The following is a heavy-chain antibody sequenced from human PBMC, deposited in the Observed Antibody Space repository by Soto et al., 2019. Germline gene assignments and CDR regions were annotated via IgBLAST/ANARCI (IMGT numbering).Heavy chain of an antibody. D-gene: IGHD6-19*01. CDR3: ARGVRYSSGWYNY. Sequence: PGGSLRLSCAASGFPFSDYYMSWIRQAPGKGLEWVSYISASGDITYYADSVKGRFTISRDNAKNSMYLQMNSLRAEDTAVYYCARGVRYSSGWYNYWGQGTLVTVSS. CDR2: ISASGDIT. J-gene: IGHJ4*02. V-gene: IGHV3-11*01. CDR1: GFPFSDYY.